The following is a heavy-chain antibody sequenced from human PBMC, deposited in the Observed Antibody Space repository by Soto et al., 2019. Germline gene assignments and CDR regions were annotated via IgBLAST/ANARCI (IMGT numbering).Heavy chain of an antibody. Sequence: QVQLVQSGAEVKKPGSSVKVSCKASGGTFSSYTISWVRQAPGQGLEWMGRIIPILGIANYAQKFQGRVTITADKSTSTAYMELSSLRSEDTAVYYCAREAYYDVWSCYDRSWFDPWGQGTLVTVSS. CDR1: GGTFSSYT. D-gene: IGHD3-3*01. V-gene: IGHV1-69*08. J-gene: IGHJ5*02. CDR2: IIPILGIA. CDR3: AREAYYDVWSCYDRSWFDP.